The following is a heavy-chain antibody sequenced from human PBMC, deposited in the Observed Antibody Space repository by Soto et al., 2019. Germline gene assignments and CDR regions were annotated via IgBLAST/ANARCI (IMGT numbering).Heavy chain of an antibody. J-gene: IGHJ4*02. D-gene: IGHD1-26*01. V-gene: IGHV4-30-4*01. CDR1: GGSISSGDYY. Sequence: QVQLQESGPGLVKPSQTLSLTCTVSGGSISSGDYYWSWIRQPPGKGLEWIGYIYYSGSTYYNPSLKRRVTISVDTYKNQFSLKLSSVTAADTAVYYCAREGGIVGATTVDYWGQGTLVTVSS. CDR3: AREGGIVGATTVDY. CDR2: IYYSGST.